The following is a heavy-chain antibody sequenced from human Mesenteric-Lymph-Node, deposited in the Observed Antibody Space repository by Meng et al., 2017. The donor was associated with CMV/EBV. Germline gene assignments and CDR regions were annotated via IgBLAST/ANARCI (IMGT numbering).Heavy chain of an antibody. CDR2: INPHSGAT. Sequence: SGDTFTDYYMHWVRQAPGQGLEWMGRINPHSGATNFVQRFQGRVTMTRDTSISAAYMELTRLRSDDTAVYYCATCSSASCYQDALDIWGQGTLVTVSS. J-gene: IGHJ3*02. CDR3: ATCSSASCYQDALDI. CDR1: GDTFTDYY. V-gene: IGHV1-2*06. D-gene: IGHD2-2*01.